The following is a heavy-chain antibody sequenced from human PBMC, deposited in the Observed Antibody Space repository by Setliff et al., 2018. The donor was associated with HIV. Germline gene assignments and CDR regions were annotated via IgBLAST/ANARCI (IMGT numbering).Heavy chain of an antibody. CDR3: SSHYGSGTSH. Sequence: GGSLRLSCTSSGLIFGDYAMSWVRQSPGKGLEWVSAINNDGRTYYADSVQGRFTISRDNAKNSLYLQMNSLRAEDTAVYYCSSHYGSGTSHWGQGTLVTVSS. CDR2: INNDGRT. J-gene: IGHJ4*02. CDR1: GLIFGDYA. D-gene: IGHD3-10*01. V-gene: IGHV3-20*04.